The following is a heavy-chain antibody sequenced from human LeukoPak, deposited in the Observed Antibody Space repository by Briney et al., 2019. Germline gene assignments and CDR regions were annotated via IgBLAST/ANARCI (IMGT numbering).Heavy chain of an antibody. J-gene: IGHJ4*02. Sequence: GGSLRLSCAASGFTFSDFHMSWIRQAPGKGLEWISYISDTGITIYYAASVKGRFTISRDNTNNSLYLQMNSLSTEDTAVYYCARGLHYDLWSGYYSTLDYWGLGSQVTVSS. CDR1: GFTFSDFH. D-gene: IGHD3-3*01. CDR3: ARGLHYDLWSGYYSTLDY. CDR2: ISDTGITI. V-gene: IGHV3-11*01.